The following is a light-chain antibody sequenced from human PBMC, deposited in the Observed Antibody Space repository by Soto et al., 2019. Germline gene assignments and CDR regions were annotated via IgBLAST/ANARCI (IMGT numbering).Light chain of an antibody. J-gene: IGLJ1*01. Sequence: QSVLTQPASVSGSPGQSITISCTGTSSDFGGYNYVSWYQQHPGKAPKLMIYDVSNRPSGVSNRFSGSKSGNTASLTISGLQAEDEADYYCSSYTSSIPLYVFGTGTKVTVL. CDR3: SSYTSSIPLYV. CDR2: DVS. V-gene: IGLV2-14*01. CDR1: SSDFGGYNY.